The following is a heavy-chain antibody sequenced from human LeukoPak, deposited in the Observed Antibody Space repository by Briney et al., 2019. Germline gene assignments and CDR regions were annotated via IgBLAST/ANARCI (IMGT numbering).Heavy chain of an antibody. V-gene: IGHV3-74*01. CDR2: INNDGSDA. J-gene: IGHJ4*02. Sequence: GGSLRLSCAASGFTLSSYWMHWVRQAPGKGLVLVSLINNDGSDAWYADSVKGRFTISRDNAKNTLYLQMNSLRAEDTAVYYCARGGGYSYGSFDYWGQGTLVTVSS. CDR3: ARGGGYSYGSFDY. CDR1: GFTLSSYW. D-gene: IGHD5-18*01.